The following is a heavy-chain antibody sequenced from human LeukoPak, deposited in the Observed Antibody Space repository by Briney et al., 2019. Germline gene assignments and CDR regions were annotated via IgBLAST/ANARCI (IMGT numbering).Heavy chain of an antibody. CDR2: IYYSGST. D-gene: IGHD3-10*01. CDR3: ARGARDGDAFDI. J-gene: IGHJ3*02. CDR1: GGSISSYY. V-gene: IGHV4-59*01. Sequence: SETLSLTCTVFGGSISSYYWSWIRQPPGKGLEWIGYIYYSGSTNYNPSLKSRVTISVDTSKNQFSLKLSSVTAADTAVYYCARGARDGDAFDIWGQGTMVTVSS.